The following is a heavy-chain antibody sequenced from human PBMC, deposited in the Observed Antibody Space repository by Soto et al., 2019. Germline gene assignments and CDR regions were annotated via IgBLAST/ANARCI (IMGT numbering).Heavy chain of an antibody. CDR1: GASISYGGFS. Sequence: SETLSLTCTVSGASISYGGFSWSWIRQSPGKGLEWIGYISHLENTYLHPSFKSRLTLSIDRTRNQYSLKLSSVTAADMAVYYCARVGGYDSFDYWGQGVLVTVS. V-gene: IGHV4-30-2*06. CDR3: ARVGGYDSFDY. J-gene: IGHJ4*02. CDR2: ISHLENT. D-gene: IGHD5-12*01.